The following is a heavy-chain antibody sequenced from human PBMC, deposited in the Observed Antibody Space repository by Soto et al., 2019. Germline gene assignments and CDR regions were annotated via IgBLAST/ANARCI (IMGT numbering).Heavy chain of an antibody. CDR1: GYTFTSYG. V-gene: IGHV1-18*01. D-gene: IGHD5-18*01. CDR3: ARDQAMAQFDY. Sequence: ASVKVSCKASGYTFTSYGISWVRQAPGQGLEWMGWISAYNGNTKYAQKLQDRVTMTTDTSTTTAYMELRSLRSDDTAVYYCARDQAMAQFDYWGQGTLVTAPQ. J-gene: IGHJ4*02. CDR2: ISAYNGNT.